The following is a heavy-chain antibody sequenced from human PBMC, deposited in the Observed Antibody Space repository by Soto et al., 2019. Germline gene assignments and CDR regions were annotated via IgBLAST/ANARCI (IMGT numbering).Heavy chain of an antibody. D-gene: IGHD6-6*01. CDR1: GYSFTSYW. J-gene: IGHJ4*02. CDR2: IYPGDSDT. Sequence: PGESLKISCKGPGYSFTSYWIGWVRQVPGKGLEWMGIIYPGDSDTRYSPSFQGQVTISADKSISTAYLQWSSLKASDTAMYYCARSTSSSSARFDCWGQGTLVTVSS. CDR3: ARSTSSSSARFDC. V-gene: IGHV5-51*01.